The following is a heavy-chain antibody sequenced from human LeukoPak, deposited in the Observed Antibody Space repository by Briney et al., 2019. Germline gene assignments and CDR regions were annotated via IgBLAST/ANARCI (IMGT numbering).Heavy chain of an antibody. D-gene: IGHD3-10*01. V-gene: IGHV1-69*04. CDR3: ARSAQTYYYAFNWFDP. CDR1: GGTFSSYA. J-gene: IGHJ5*02. CDR2: IIPILGIA. Sequence: ASVKVSCKASGGTFSSYAISWVRQAPGQGLEWMGRIIPILGIANYAQKFQGRVTITADKSTSTAYMELSSLRSEDTAVYYCARSAQTYYYAFNWFDPWGQGTLVTVSS.